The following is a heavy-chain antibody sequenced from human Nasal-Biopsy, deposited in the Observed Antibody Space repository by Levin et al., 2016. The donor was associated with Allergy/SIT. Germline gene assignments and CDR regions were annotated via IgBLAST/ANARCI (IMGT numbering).Heavy chain of an antibody. V-gene: IGHV3-30*02. CDR3: TRDGDPYKWNFDF. Sequence: GESLKISCAASGFTFSTYGMHWVRQAPDKTLEWVAFIMSDANNKFYSDSVKGRFTVSRDNSKNTVYLQMDSLRAEDTAVYYCTRDGDPYKWNFDFWGQGSLVTVSS. J-gene: IGHJ4*02. D-gene: IGHD1-20*01. CDR1: GFTFSTYG. CDR2: IMSDANNK.